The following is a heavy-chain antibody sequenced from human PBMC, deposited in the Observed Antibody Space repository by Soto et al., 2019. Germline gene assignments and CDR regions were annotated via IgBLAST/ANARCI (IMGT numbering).Heavy chain of an antibody. Sequence: SETLSLTCAVYGGSFSGYYWSWIRQPPGKGLEWIGEINHSGSTNYNPSLKSRVTISVGTSKDQFSLKLSSVTAADTAVYYCARDKGYSSGWWFDPWGQGTLATVSS. CDR1: GGSFSGYY. CDR3: ARDKGYSSGWWFDP. V-gene: IGHV4-34*01. CDR2: INHSGST. D-gene: IGHD6-19*01. J-gene: IGHJ5*02.